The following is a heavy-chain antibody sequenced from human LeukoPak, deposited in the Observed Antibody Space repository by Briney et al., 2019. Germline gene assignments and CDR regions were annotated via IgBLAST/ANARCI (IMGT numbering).Heavy chain of an antibody. CDR2: ISSSSSYI. D-gene: IGHD2-2*01. CDR3: AKLTPGVVPAAITDY. V-gene: IGHV3-21*04. CDR1: GFTFSSYS. J-gene: IGHJ4*02. Sequence: GGTLRLSCAASGFTFSSYSMNWVRQAPGKGLEWVSSISSSSSYIYYADSVKGRFTISRDNAKNSLYLQMNSLRAEDTAVYYCAKLTPGVVPAAITDYWGQGTLVTVSS.